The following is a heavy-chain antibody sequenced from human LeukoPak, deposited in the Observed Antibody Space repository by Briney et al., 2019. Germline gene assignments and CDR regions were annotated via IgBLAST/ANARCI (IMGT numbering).Heavy chain of an antibody. D-gene: IGHD3-22*01. Sequence: GGSLRLSCAASGFTFRSYAMHWVRQAPGKGLEWVAVISYDGSNKYYADSMKGRFTISRDNSKNTLYLQMNSLRAEDTALYYCAHYYYDSTAYHYFDYWGQGTLVTVSS. CDR2: ISYDGSNK. V-gene: IGHV3-30*04. J-gene: IGHJ4*02. CDR1: GFTFRSYA. CDR3: AHYYYDSTAYHYFDY.